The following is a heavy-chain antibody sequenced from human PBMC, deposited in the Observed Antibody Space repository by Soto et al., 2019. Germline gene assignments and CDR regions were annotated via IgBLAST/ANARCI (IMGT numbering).Heavy chain of an antibody. D-gene: IGHD3-3*01. V-gene: IGHV3-30-3*01. CDR3: ARDTIFGVAVLDY. CDR2: ISYHGSNK. CDR1: GFTFSSYA. Sequence: QVQLVESGGGVVQPGRSLRLSCAASGFTFSSYAMHWVRQAPGKGLEWVAVISYHGSNKYYADSVKGRFTISRDNSKNTLYLQMNSLRAEDTAVYYCARDTIFGVAVLDYWGQGTLVTVSS. J-gene: IGHJ4*02.